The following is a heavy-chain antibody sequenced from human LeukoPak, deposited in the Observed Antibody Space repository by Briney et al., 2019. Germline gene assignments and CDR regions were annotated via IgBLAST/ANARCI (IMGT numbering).Heavy chain of an antibody. V-gene: IGHV3-23*01. J-gene: IGHJ4*02. CDR1: GFTVSSNY. D-gene: IGHD2-21*02. Sequence: GGSLRLSCAASGFTVSSNYMSWVRQAPGKGLEWVSAITGSGGSTYYADSVKGRFTISRDNSKNTLYLQMNSLRADDTAVYYCAKKTSYCAGDCYPYYFDHWGQGTLVTVSS. CDR3: AKKTSYCAGDCYPYYFDH. CDR2: ITGSGGST.